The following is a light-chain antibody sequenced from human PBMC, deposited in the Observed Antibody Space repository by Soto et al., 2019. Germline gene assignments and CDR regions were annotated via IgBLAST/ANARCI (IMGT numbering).Light chain of an antibody. Sequence: DIQMTQSPSTVSASVGDRVTITCRASQSISSWLAWYQQKPGKAPKLLIYDASSLESGVPSRFSGSGSRTEFTLTISRLQPEDFATYYCQQLNSYPLFGGGTKVDIK. J-gene: IGKJ4*01. V-gene: IGKV1-5*01. CDR1: QSISSW. CDR3: QQLNSYPL. CDR2: DAS.